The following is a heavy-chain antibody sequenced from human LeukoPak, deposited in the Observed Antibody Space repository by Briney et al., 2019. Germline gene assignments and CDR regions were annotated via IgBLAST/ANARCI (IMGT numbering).Heavy chain of an antibody. D-gene: IGHD3-10*01. CDR1: GGFISSYY. J-gene: IGHJ3*02. CDR3: AREGSGISNAFDI. Sequence: PSETLSLTCGVCGGFISSYYWSWLRQPPGKGLEWVGYLYYSWSTNSNPSLKSQVTMSVDTSKAHFSLKLRSVTAADPAVYYCAREGSGISNAFDIWGQGTMVTVSS. V-gene: IGHV4-59*01. CDR2: LYYSWST.